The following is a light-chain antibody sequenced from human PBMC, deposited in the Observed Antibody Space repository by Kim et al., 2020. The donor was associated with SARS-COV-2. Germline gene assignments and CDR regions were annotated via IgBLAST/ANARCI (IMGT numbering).Light chain of an antibody. Sequence: QSALTQPASVSGSPGQSITISCTGTSSDVGSYKLVSWYQQHPGKAPILMIYEGSKRPSGVSNRFSGSKSGNTASLTISGLQAEDEADYYCCSYAGSNWVFGGGTQLTVL. CDR2: EGS. CDR1: SSDVGSYKL. J-gene: IGLJ3*02. CDR3: CSYAGSNWV. V-gene: IGLV2-23*01.